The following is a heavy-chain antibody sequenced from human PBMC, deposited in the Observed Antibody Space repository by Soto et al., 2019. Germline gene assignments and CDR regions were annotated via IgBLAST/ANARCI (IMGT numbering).Heavy chain of an antibody. CDR3: ARADDTSGHSSHFGY. CDR2: IKYDGTNE. J-gene: IGHJ4*02. CDR1: GFTFTYYG. D-gene: IGHD3-22*01. Sequence: QVQLVESGGGVVQPGRSLRLSCAASGFTFTYYGMHWVRQAPGKGLEWVAGIKYDGTNEYYLDSVKGRFTISRDNSKNTLSIQLNGLRAEDAAVYYCARADDTSGHSSHFGYWGQGTLVTV. V-gene: IGHV3-33*01.